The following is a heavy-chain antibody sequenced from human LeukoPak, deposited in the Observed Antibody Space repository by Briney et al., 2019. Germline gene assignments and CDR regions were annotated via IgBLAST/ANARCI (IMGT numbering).Heavy chain of an antibody. J-gene: IGHJ2*01. CDR3: AREGYCSSTSCYGGWYFDL. CDR2: INPSGGRT. CDR1: GYTFTSYY. Sequence: ASVKVSCKASGYTFTSYYMHWVRQAPGQGLEWMGIINPSGGRTTYAQKFRGRVTMTRDMSTSTVYMELSSLRSEDTAVYYCAREGYCSSTSCYGGWYFDLWGRGTLVSVSS. V-gene: IGHV1-46*01. D-gene: IGHD2-2*01.